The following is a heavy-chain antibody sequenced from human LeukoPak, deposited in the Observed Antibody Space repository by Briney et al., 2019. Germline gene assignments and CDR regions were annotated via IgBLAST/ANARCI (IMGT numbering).Heavy chain of an antibody. V-gene: IGHV5-51*01. D-gene: IGHD5-18*01. CDR1: GYSFTNYW. Sequence: KLGESLKISCKASGYSFTNYWIGWVRQMPGQGLEYMGIIYPGDSDTRYGPSFQGQVTISADKSTNTAYLQWSSLKASDAAMYYCARPGSGHSYGYYTYWGQGTLVTVSS. J-gene: IGHJ4*02. CDR2: IYPGDSDT. CDR3: ARPGSGHSYGYYTY.